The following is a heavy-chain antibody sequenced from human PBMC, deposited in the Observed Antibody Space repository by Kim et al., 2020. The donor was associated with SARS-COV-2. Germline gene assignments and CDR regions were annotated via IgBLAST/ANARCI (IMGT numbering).Heavy chain of an antibody. J-gene: IGHJ3*02. Sequence: SETLSLTCAVYGGSFSGYYWSWIRQPPGKGLEWIGEINHSGSTNYNPSLKSRVTISVDMSKNQFSLKLSSVTAADTAVYYCARGTEIVAARPGPDAFDIWGQGTMVTVSS. V-gene: IGHV4-34*01. CDR1: GGSFSGYY. CDR3: ARGTEIVAARPGPDAFDI. D-gene: IGHD6-6*01. CDR2: INHSGST.